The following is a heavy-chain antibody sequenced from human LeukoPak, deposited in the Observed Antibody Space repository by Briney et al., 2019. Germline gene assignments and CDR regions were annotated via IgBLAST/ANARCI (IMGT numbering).Heavy chain of an antibody. V-gene: IGHV3-30*03. D-gene: IGHD3-22*01. CDR3: ATGDYYDTYFDY. CDR2: ISYDGSNK. J-gene: IGHJ4*02. Sequence: GGSLRLSCAASGFTFSSYGMHWLRQAPGKGLEWVAVISYDGSNKYYADSVKGRFTISRDNSKNTLYLQMNSLRAEDTAVYYCATGDYYDTYFDYWGQGTLVTVSS. CDR1: GFTFSSYG.